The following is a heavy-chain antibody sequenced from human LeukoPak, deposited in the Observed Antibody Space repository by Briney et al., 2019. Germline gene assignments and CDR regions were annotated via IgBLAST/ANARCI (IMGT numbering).Heavy chain of an antibody. CDR2: ISYDGSNK. D-gene: IGHD2-2*01. Sequence: QSGGSLRLSCAASGFTFSSYAMHWVRQAPGKGLEWVAVISYDGSNKYYADSVKGRFTISRDNSKNTLYLQMNSLRAEDTAVYYCARGVVPAALYYYGMDVWGQGTTVTVSS. V-gene: IGHV3-30-3*01. J-gene: IGHJ6*02. CDR3: ARGVVPAALYYYGMDV. CDR1: GFTFSSYA.